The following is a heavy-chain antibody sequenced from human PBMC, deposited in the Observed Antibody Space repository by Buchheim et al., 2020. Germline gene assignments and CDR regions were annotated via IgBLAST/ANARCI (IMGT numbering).Heavy chain of an antibody. V-gene: IGHV3-30*18. CDR3: AKDSTVAGTADYYYYGMDV. J-gene: IGHJ6*02. D-gene: IGHD6-19*01. Sequence: QVQLVESGGGVVQPGRSLRLSCAASGFTFSSYGMHWVRQAPGKGLEWVAVISYDGSNKYYADSVKGRFTISRDTSKNTLYLQMNSLRAEDTAVYYCAKDSTVAGTADYYYYGMDVWGQGTT. CDR2: ISYDGSNK. CDR1: GFTFSSYG.